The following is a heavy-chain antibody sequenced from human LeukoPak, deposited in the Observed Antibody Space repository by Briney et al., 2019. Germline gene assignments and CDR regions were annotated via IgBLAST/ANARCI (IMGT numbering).Heavy chain of an antibody. D-gene: IGHD1-14*01. Sequence: GGSLRLSCAASGFTFSSYWMSWVRQAPGKGLEWVANIKQDGSEKYYVDSVKGRFTISRDYAKNSLYLQMNSLRPEDTAVYYCASRSTMGRAFDIWGQGTMVTVSS. V-gene: IGHV3-7*01. CDR1: GFTFSSYW. CDR2: IKQDGSEK. CDR3: ASRSTMGRAFDI. J-gene: IGHJ3*02.